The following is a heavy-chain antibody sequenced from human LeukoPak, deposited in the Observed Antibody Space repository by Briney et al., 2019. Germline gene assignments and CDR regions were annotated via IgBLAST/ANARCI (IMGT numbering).Heavy chain of an antibody. Sequence: GGSLRLSCAAFGFTFSSYAMHWVRQAPGKGLEWVAVISYDGSNKYYADSVKGRFTISRDNSKNTLYLQMNSLRAEDTAVYYCARGAPRRLEWYYYGSGSYPDYWGQGTLVTVSS. D-gene: IGHD3-10*01. CDR1: GFTFSSYA. CDR2: ISYDGSNK. V-gene: IGHV3-30*04. J-gene: IGHJ4*02. CDR3: ARGAPRRLEWYYYGSGSYPDY.